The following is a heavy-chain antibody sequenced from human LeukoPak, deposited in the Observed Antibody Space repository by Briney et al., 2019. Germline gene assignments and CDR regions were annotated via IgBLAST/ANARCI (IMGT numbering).Heavy chain of an antibody. J-gene: IGHJ4*02. CDR2: LYYIGSP. Sequence: PSETLSLTGTVSGGSISSDYWSWIRQPPGKGLEWIGSLYYIGSPNYSPSLKSRVTISVDTSKNQFSLKLRSVTAADTAVYYCTRQVDTAVVPFDFWGQGSLVTVSS. CDR1: GGSISSDY. D-gene: IGHD5-18*01. CDR3: TRQVDTAVVPFDF. V-gene: IGHV4-59*01.